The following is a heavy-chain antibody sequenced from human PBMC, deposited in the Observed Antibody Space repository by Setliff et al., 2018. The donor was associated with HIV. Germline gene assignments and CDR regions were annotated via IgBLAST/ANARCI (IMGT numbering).Heavy chain of an antibody. CDR2: IIHSGGT. CDR3: ARGGLGVVGAIDY. CDR1: GGSFSNYF. Sequence: KLSETLSLTCTVSGGSFSNYFWSWIRQPAGRGLEWIGEIIHSGGTNYNRSLKSRVTISVDTSKNQFSLNLSSVTAADTAVYYCARGGLGVVGAIDYWSQGTLVTVSS. J-gene: IGHJ4*02. D-gene: IGHD2-15*01. V-gene: IGHV4-34*01.